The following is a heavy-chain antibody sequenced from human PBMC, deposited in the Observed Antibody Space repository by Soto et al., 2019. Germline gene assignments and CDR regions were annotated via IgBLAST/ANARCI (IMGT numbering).Heavy chain of an antibody. CDR3: ARRGQYFGTSTGRCDP. V-gene: IGHV5-51*01. J-gene: IGHJ5*02. Sequence: PGESLKISCKASGYSFSDYWIDWVRQLPGRGQEWMGIIYPGDSDTRYSASFQGQVTISADKSISTTFLQWSSLRASDTGKYYCARRGQYFGTSTGRCDPWGQGTLVTV. D-gene: IGHD3-9*01. CDR2: IYPGDSDT. CDR1: GYSFSDYW.